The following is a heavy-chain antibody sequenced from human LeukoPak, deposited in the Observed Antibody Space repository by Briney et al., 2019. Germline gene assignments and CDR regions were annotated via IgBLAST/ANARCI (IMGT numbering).Heavy chain of an antibody. CDR2: IGTAGDT. Sequence: PGGSLRLSCAASGFTFSSYDMHWVRQATGKGLEWVSAIGTAGDTYYPGSVKGRFTISRENAKNSLYLQMNSLRAGDTAVYYCARGGWLRGGFDYWGQGTLVTVSS. J-gene: IGHJ4*02. D-gene: IGHD5-12*01. CDR1: GFTFSSYD. V-gene: IGHV3-13*01. CDR3: ARGGWLRGGFDY.